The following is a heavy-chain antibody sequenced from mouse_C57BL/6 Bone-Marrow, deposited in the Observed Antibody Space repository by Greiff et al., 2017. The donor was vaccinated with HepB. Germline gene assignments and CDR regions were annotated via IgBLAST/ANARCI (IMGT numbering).Heavy chain of an antibody. CDR3: ARDEEGDSSGYGFAY. D-gene: IGHD3-2*02. V-gene: IGHV1-62-2*01. Sequence: QVQLQQSGAELAKPGASVKLSCKASGYTFTEYTIHWVKQRSGQGLEWIGWFYPGSGSIRYNEKFKDKATLTADKSSSTVYMELSRLTSEDSAVYFCARDEEGDSSGYGFAYWGQGTMVTVSA. CDR1: GYTFTEYT. CDR2: FYPGSGSI. J-gene: IGHJ3*01.